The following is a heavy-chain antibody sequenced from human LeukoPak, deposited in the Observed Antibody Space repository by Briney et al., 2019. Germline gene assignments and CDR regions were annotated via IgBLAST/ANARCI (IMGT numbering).Heavy chain of an antibody. D-gene: IGHD3-10*01. CDR2: IIPIFGTA. CDR1: GGTFSIYA. V-gene: IGHV1-69*13. CDR3: AREGYITMVRGVILMKDY. Sequence: SVKVSCKASGGTFSIYAISCVRQAPGQGLEWMGGIIPIFGTANYAQKFQGRVTITADESTSTAYMELSSLRSEDTAVYYCAREGYITMVRGVILMKDYWGERTLVTVSS. J-gene: IGHJ4*02.